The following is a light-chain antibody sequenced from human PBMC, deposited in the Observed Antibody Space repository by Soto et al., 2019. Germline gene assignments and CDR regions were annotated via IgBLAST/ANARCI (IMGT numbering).Light chain of an antibody. J-gene: IGKJ4*01. CDR2: RSP. V-gene: IGKV1-12*01. CDR3: QQANLFPLT. Sequence: DIQMTQSPSSVSASVGDRVAITCRAGQDIGTWLAWYQQKPGKAPKLLIFRSPSLHSGVPSRFGGSGSGTDFTLTISNLQPEDSGTYFCQQANLFPLTFGGGTTVEVK. CDR1: QDIGTW.